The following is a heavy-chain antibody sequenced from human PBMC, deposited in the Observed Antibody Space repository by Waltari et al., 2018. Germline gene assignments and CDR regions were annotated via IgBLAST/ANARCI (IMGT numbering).Heavy chain of an antibody. CDR2: INHSGST. D-gene: IGHD6-19*01. V-gene: IGHV4-34*01. Sequence: QVQLQQWGAGLLKPSETLSLTCAVYGGSFSGYYWSWIRQPPGKGLEWIGEINHSGSTNYNPSLKSRVTISVDTSKNQFSLKLSSVTAADTAVYYCARLRYSSGWIYWYFDLWGRGTLVTVSS. CDR3: ARLRYSSGWIYWYFDL. J-gene: IGHJ2*01. CDR1: GGSFSGYY.